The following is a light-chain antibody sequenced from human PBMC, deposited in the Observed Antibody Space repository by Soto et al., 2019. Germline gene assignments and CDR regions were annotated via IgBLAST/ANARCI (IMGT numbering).Light chain of an antibody. J-gene: IGKJ1*01. CDR2: KMS. V-gene: IGKV1-5*03. CDR3: QQYNSYSTT. Sequence: DIQMTQSPSTLSASVGDRVTITCRASQSISSWVAWYQQKPGKAPKLLIYKMSSLESGVTSRFSGSGSGTEFTLTISSLQPDDFATYYCQQYNSYSTTFGQGTKVEIK. CDR1: QSISSW.